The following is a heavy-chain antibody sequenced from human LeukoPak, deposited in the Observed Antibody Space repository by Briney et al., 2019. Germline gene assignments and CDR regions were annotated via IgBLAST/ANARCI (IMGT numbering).Heavy chain of an antibody. V-gene: IGHV5-10-1*01. J-gene: IGHJ4*02. Sequence: RGESLEISCQGSGYSFTSYWISWVRQLPGKGLERMGRIDPSDSYTNYSPSFQGHVTISADKSISTAYLQWSSLKASDTAMYYCARHGSLNGYSGWYIYWGQGTLVTVSS. CDR1: GYSFTSYW. CDR2: IDPSDSYT. D-gene: IGHD6-19*01. CDR3: ARHGSLNGYSGWYIY.